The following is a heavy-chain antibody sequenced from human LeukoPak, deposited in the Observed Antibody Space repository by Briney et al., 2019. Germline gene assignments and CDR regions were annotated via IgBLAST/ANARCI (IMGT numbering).Heavy chain of an antibody. J-gene: IGHJ6*02. D-gene: IGHD2-2*01. V-gene: IGHV4-34*01. Sequence: PSETLSLTCAVYGGSFSGYYWSWIRQPPGKGLEWIGEINHSGSTNYNPSLKSRVTISVDTSKSQFSLKLSSVTAADTAVYYCARGDYCSSTSCFGRGYYGMDVWGQGTTVTVSS. CDR1: GGSFSGYY. CDR2: INHSGST. CDR3: ARGDYCSSTSCFGRGYYGMDV.